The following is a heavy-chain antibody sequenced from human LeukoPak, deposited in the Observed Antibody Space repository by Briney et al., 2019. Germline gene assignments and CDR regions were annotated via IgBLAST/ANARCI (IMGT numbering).Heavy chain of an antibody. Sequence: GGSLRLSCAPSGFTFSSYGMHWVRQAPGKGLEWVAFIRYDGSNKYYADSVKGRFTISRDNSKNTPYLQMNSLRAEDTAVYYCAKLGCSSTSCYHIWGQGTMVTVSS. CDR2: IRYDGSNK. CDR3: AKLGCSSTSCYHI. D-gene: IGHD2-2*01. CDR1: GFTFSSYG. J-gene: IGHJ3*02. V-gene: IGHV3-30*02.